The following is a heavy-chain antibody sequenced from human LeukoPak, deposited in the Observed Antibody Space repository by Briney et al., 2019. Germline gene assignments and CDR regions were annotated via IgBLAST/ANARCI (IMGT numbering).Heavy chain of an antibody. V-gene: IGHV4-34*01. Sequence: SETLSLTCAVYGGSFGGYYWSWIRQPPGKGLEWIGEINHSGSTNYNPSLKSRVTISVDTSKNQFSLRLSSMTAADTALYFCARNSLGEDYATGWSYYYMDVWGKGTKVTVSS. J-gene: IGHJ6*03. CDR2: INHSGST. CDR3: ARNSLGEDYATGWSYYYMDV. D-gene: IGHD3-10*01. CDR1: GGSFGGYY.